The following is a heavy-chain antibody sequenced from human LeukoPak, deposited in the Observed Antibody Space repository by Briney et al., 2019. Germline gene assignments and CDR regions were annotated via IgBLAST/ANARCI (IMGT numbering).Heavy chain of an antibody. J-gene: IGHJ6*02. CDR3: AAAIVGATLYGSYYYGMDV. D-gene: IGHD1-26*01. CDR1: GFTFTSSA. Sequence: SVKVSCKASGFTFTSSAMQWVRQARGQRLEWIGWIVVGSGNTNYAQKFQEGVAITRDMSTSTAYMELSSLRSEDTAVYYCAAAIVGATLYGSYYYGMDVWGQGTTVTVSS. CDR2: IVVGSGNT. V-gene: IGHV1-58*02.